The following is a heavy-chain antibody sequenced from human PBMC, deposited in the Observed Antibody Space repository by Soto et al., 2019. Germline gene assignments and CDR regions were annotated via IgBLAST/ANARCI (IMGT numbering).Heavy chain of an antibody. CDR2: IYYSGST. CDR1: GGSVSSGSYY. CDR3: ARQGQQLIFDY. J-gene: IGHJ4*02. Sequence: SETLSLTCTVSGGSVSSGSYYWSWIRQPPGKGLECVGYIYYSGSTNYNPSLKSRVTISVDTSKNQFSLKLSSVTAADTAVYYCARQGQQLIFDYWGQGTLVTVSS. D-gene: IGHD6-13*01. V-gene: IGHV4-61*01.